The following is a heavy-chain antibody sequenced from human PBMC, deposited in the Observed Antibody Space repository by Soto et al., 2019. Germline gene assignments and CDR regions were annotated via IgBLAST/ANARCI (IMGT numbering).Heavy chain of an antibody. Sequence: PGGSLRLSCAASGFTFSSYAMHWVRQAPGKGLEWVAVISYDGSNKYYAESVKGRFTISRDNSKNTLYLQMNSLRAEDTAVYYCARDYSRYSSSNYYYYGMDVWGQGTTVTVSS. CDR1: GFTFSSYA. D-gene: IGHD6-6*01. CDR3: ARDYSRYSSSNYYYYGMDV. J-gene: IGHJ6*02. V-gene: IGHV3-30-3*01. CDR2: ISYDGSNK.